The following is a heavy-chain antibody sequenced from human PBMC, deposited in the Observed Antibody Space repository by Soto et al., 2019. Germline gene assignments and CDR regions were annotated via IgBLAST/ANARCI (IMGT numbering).Heavy chain of an antibody. V-gene: IGHV4-61*08. D-gene: IGHD3-10*01. CDR1: GGSVGSLDYF. CDR3: ARSPNYYYYGFDV. Sequence: SDTLSLTCTVSGGSVGSLDYFWCWHRQSPGKRLEWIAYIYYSCSTNYNPSLKSRSTLSVDTSKSQVSLTLTSMTAADAALYYCARSPNYYYYGFDVWGQGTADT. J-gene: IGHJ6*02. CDR2: IYYSCST.